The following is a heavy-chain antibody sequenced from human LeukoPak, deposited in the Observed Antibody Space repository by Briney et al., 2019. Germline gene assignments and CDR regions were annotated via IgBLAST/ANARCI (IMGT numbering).Heavy chain of an antibody. CDR3: ARSITMVRGVISFQLDV. V-gene: IGHV3-74*01. J-gene: IGHJ6*04. CDR2: INSDGSST. CDR1: GFTFSSYW. Sequence: GGSLRLSCAASGFTFSSYWMHWVRQAPGKGLVWVSRINSDGSSTSYADSVKGRFTISRDNAKNTLYLQMNSLRAEDTAVYYCARSITMVRGVISFQLDVWGKGTTVTVSS. D-gene: IGHD3-10*01.